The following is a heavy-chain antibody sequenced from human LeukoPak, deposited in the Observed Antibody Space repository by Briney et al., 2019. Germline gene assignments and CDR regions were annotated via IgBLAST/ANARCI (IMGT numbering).Heavy chain of an antibody. Sequence: GSLRLSCAVSGFTFSNYAMSWVRQAPGKGLEWVSGISGSGGSTYYADSVKGRFTISRDNSKNTLYVQMNSLRAEDTAVYYCAKERGGYSGMGDAFDIWGQGTKVTVSS. D-gene: IGHD5-12*01. CDR1: GFTFSNYA. J-gene: IGHJ3*02. CDR3: AKERGGYSGMGDAFDI. V-gene: IGHV3-23*01. CDR2: ISGSGGST.